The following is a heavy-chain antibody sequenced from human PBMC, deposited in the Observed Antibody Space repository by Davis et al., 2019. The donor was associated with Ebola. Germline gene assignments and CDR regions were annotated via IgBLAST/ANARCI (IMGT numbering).Heavy chain of an antibody. CDR1: GYTFTSYA. J-gene: IGHJ5*02. CDR2: ISAYNGNT. V-gene: IGHV1-18*01. Sequence: ASVKVSCKASGYTFTSYAMHWVRQAPGQRLEWMGWISAYNGNTNYAQKLQGRVTMTTDTSTSTAYIELRSLRSDDTAVYYCARGDMNWFDPWGQGTLVTVSS. CDR3: ARGDMNWFDP. D-gene: IGHD2-15*01.